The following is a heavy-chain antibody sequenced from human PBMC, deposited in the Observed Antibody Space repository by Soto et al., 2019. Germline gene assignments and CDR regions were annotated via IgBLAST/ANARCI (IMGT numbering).Heavy chain of an antibody. CDR3: ARHPADSNAGGFDI. V-gene: IGHV4-59*08. CDR2: IYYSGST. D-gene: IGHD4-4*01. CDR1: GGSMSSYY. J-gene: IGHJ3*02. Sequence: QVQLQESGPGLVKPSETLSLTCTVSGGSMSSYYWSWIRQPPGKRLEWIAYIYYSGSTNYNLSLKSRVSISVDTSKNQFSLKLSSVTAADTAVYYCARHPADSNAGGFDIWGQGTMVTVSS.